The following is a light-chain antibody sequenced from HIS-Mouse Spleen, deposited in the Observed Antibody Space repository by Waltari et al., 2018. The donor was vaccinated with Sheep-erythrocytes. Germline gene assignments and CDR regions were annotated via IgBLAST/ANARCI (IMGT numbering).Light chain of an antibody. CDR1: KLGDKY. V-gene: IGLV3-1*01. CDR2: QAS. CDR3: QAWDSSTAWV. J-gene: IGLJ3*02. Sequence: SYELTQPPSVSVSPGQTASITCSGDKLGDKYACWYQQKPGQSPVLVIYQASKPPSGIPERFSGANSGNTATLTISGTQAMDEADYYCQAWDSSTAWVFGGGTKLTVL.